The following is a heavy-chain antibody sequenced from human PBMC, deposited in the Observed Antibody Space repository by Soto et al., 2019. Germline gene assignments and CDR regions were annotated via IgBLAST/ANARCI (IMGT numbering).Heavy chain of an antibody. J-gene: IGHJ4*02. CDR2: INHRGST. Sequence: PSETLSLTCAVYGGSFSGYYWTWIHQPPGTGLEWIEEINHRGSTNYNPSLKSRVTISVDTSKNQFSLKLSSVTAVDTAVYYCARSQTTVTSYDYGGQGTLFTFSS. D-gene: IGHD4-17*01. CDR1: GGSFSGYY. V-gene: IGHV4-34*01. CDR3: ARSQTTVTSYDY.